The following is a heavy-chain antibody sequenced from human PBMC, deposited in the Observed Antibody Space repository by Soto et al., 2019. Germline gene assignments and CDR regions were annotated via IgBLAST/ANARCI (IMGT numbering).Heavy chain of an antibody. CDR2: ISGVGGST. D-gene: IGHD1-1*01. CDR3: AKSLGDHWDEYYFHY. V-gene: IGHV3-23*01. Sequence: EVQLLESGGDLVQPGGSLRLSCAVTGFIFSDYSMSWVRQAPGKGLEWVSGISGVGGSTYYADSVKGRFTISRDNSKNTLYLKMNSLRAEDTALYYCAKSLGDHWDEYYFHYWGQGTLVTVSS. CDR1: GFIFSDYS. J-gene: IGHJ4*02.